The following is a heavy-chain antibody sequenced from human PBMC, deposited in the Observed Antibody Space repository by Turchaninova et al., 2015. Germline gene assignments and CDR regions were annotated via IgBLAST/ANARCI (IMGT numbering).Heavy chain of an antibody. V-gene: IGHV3-74*01. J-gene: IGHJ4*02. D-gene: IGHD4-17*01. Sequence: EVQPVGSGGGLVRPGGALKISWAASGFTFRSDWMHGGRQAPGKGLVWVSRINSDGSSTSYADSVKGRFTISRDNAKNTLYLQMNSLRAEDTAVYYCARGALRGDYNYWGQGTLVTVSS. CDR3: ARGALRGDYNY. CDR1: GFTFRSDW. CDR2: INSDGSST.